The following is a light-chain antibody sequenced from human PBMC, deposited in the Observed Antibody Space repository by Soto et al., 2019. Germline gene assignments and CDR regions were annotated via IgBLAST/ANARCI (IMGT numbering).Light chain of an antibody. CDR1: QSINRH. CDR3: QQRSNWPPVT. CDR2: DAS. Sequence: EIVLTQSPATLSLSPGERATLCCRASQSINRHLAWYRQKPGQAPRLLIYDASNRATGIPARFSGSGSGTDFTLTISSLEPEDFGVYYCQQRSNWPPVTFGGGTKVDIK. V-gene: IGKV3-11*01. J-gene: IGKJ4*01.